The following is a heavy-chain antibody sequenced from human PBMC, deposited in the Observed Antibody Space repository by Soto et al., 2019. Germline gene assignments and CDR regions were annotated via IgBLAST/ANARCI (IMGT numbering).Heavy chain of an antibody. CDR3: ARRGVPTPEDYYFDV. Sequence: SETLSLTCAVSGGSVRGFYWSWILQPPGQWLEWIGEINYSGRTNYNPSLKSRITMSASRSNNQVSIRLSSVTAADXAVDFCARRGVPTPEDYYFDVLGKGTTVTVSS. V-gene: IGHV4-34*01. CDR2: INYSGRT. J-gene: IGHJ6*03. CDR1: GGSVRGFY. D-gene: IGHD3-10*01.